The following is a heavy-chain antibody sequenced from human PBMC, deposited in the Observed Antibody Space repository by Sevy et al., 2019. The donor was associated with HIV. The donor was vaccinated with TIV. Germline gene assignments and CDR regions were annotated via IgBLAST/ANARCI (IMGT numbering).Heavy chain of an antibody. V-gene: IGHV4-34*01. CDR3: GSVNSSGYYYFDY. CDR2: INHSGST. J-gene: IGHJ4*02. D-gene: IGHD3-22*01. Sequence: SETLSLTCAVYGGSFSGYYWSWIRQPPGKGLEWIGEINHSGSTNYNPSLKSRVTISVETSKNQFSLKLSSVTAADTAVYYCGSVNSSGYYYFDYWGQGTLVTVSS. CDR1: GGSFSGYY.